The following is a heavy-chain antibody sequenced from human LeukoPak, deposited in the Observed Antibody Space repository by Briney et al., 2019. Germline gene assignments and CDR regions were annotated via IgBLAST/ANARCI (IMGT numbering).Heavy chain of an antibody. D-gene: IGHD3-10*01. CDR1: GFPFSNAW. CDR3: STVSPYYGSGTTPPDS. Sequence: GGSLRLSCAASGFPFSNAWMSWVRQAPGKGLEWVGRIKSKTDGGKTDYAAPVQGRFSISRDDSENTLYLQMNGLNTEDTAVYYCSTVSPYYGSGTTPPDSWGQGTLVTVSS. V-gene: IGHV3-15*01. J-gene: IGHJ4*02. CDR2: IKSKTDGGKT.